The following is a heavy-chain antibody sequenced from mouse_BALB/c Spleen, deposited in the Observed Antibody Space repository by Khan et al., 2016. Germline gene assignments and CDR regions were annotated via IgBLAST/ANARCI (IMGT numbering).Heavy chain of an antibody. CDR3: ARWSSSYGVFAY. CDR2: IYPGDGDT. Sequence: QVQLQQSGAELARPGASVKLSCKASGYTFTSYWMQWVKQRPGQGLEWIGVIYPGDGDTRYTQKFKGKATLTADKSSSTAYMQLSSLASEDSAVYFCARWSSSYGVFAYWGQGTLVTVSA. CDR1: GYTFTSYW. V-gene: IGHV1-87*01. J-gene: IGHJ3*01. D-gene: IGHD1-1*01.